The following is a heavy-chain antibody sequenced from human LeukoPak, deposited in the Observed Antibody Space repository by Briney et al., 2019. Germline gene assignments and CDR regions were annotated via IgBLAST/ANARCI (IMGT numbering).Heavy chain of an antibody. D-gene: IGHD6-13*01. CDR3: ARDLSVAAAGPNWFDP. V-gene: IGHV1-46*01. CDR1: GYTFTSYY. Sequence: GASVKVSCKASGYTFTSYYMHWVRQAPGQGLEWMGIINPSGGSTSYAQKFQGRITMTRDTSTSTVYMELSSLRSEDTAVYYCARDLSVAAAGPNWFDPWGQGTPVTVSS. J-gene: IGHJ5*02. CDR2: INPSGGST.